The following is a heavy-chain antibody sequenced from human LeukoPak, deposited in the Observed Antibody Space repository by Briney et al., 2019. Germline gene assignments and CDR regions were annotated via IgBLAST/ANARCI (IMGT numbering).Heavy chain of an antibody. CDR2: ISPYNGNT. V-gene: IGHV1-18*01. Sequence: GASVKVSCKASGYTFTSYGISWVRQAPGQGLERMVWISPYNGNTNYAQKLQGRVTMTTDTSTTTAYMELRSLRSDDTAVYYCAREMATIVNQFDYWGQGTLVTVSS. CDR3: AREMATIVNQFDY. J-gene: IGHJ4*02. D-gene: IGHD5-24*01. CDR1: GYTFTSYG.